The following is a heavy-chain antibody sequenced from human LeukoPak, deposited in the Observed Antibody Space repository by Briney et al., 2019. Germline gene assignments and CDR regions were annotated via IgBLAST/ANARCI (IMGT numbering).Heavy chain of an antibody. CDR3: ARDWDSGYDY. D-gene: IGHD5-12*01. V-gene: IGHV1-2*06. J-gene: IGHJ4*02. CDR1: GYTFTSYD. Sequence: ASVKVSCKASGYTFTSYDINWVRQAPGQGLEWMGRINPNSGGTNYAQKFQGRITMTRDTSISTAYMELSRLRSDDTAVYYCARDWDSGYDYRGQGTLVTVSS. CDR2: INPNSGGT.